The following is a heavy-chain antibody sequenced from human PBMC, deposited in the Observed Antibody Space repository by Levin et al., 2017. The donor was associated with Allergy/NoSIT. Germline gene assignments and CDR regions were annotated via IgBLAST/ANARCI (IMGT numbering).Heavy chain of an antibody. V-gene: IGHV3-7*01. J-gene: IGHJ3*02. CDR2: IKQDGTEK. CDR1: GFTFSSYW. CDR3: ARNWRSAFDI. D-gene: IGHD2-8*02. Sequence: AASVKVSCAASGFTFSSYWMSWVRQAPGKGLEWVATIKQDGTEKFYVDSVKGRFTISKDNAKNSVDLHMTSLRVEDSAVYYCARNWRSAFDIWGQGTMVTVSS.